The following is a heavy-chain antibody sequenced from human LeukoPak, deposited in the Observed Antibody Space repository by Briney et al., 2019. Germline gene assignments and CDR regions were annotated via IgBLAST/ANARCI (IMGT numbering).Heavy chain of an antibody. V-gene: IGHV3-7*01. Sequence: GGSLRLSCAASGFTFTSYWMRWVRQAPGKGLEWVANIKQDGSERYYVDSVKGRFTISRDNAESSLYLQMNSLRAEDTAVYYCARDQGSYGFWSGYYYYWGQGTLVTVSS. D-gene: IGHD3-3*01. CDR1: GFTFTSYW. J-gene: IGHJ4*02. CDR3: ARDQGSYGFWSGYYYY. CDR2: IKQDGSER.